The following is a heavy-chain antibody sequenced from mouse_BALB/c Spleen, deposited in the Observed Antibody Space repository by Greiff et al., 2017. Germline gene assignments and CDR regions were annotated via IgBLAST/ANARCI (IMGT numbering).Heavy chain of an antibody. CDR3: ARHTYYGRWFAY. CDR2: ISSGGGST. V-gene: IGHV5-12-1*01. CDR1: GFAFSSYD. J-gene: IGHJ3*01. D-gene: IGHD2-10*01. Sequence: EVKVVESGGGLVKPGGSLKLSCAASGFAFSSYDMSWVRQTPEKRLEWFAYISSGGGSTYYPDTVKGRFTISRDNAKNTLYLQMSSLKSEDTAMYYCARHTYYGRWFAYWGEGTLVTVSA.